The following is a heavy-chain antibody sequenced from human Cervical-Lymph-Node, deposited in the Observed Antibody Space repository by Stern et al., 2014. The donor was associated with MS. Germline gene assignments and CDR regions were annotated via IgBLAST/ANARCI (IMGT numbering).Heavy chain of an antibody. V-gene: IGHV3-23*04. D-gene: IGHD6-19*01. CDR3: AKEGILVASFDY. J-gene: IGHJ4*02. Sequence: VQLVESGGSLVQPGGSLRLSCAASGFTFSSYAMSWVRQAPGKGLEWVSAISGSGDSTYYADSVKGRFTISRDNSKNTMYLQMNSLRADDTAVYYCAKEGILVASFDYWGQGTLVTVSS. CDR2: ISGSGDST. CDR1: GFTFSSYA.